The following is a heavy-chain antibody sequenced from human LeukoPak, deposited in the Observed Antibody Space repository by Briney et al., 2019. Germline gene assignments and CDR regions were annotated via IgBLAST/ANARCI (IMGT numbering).Heavy chain of an antibody. CDR1: GYTFTSYG. Sequence: ASVKVSCKASGYTFTSYGISWVRQAPEQGLEWMGWISAYNGNTNYAQKLQGRVTMTTDTSTSTAYMELRSLRSDDTAEYYCARDWDCSGGSCYSLAYFDYWGQGTLVTVSS. V-gene: IGHV1-18*04. J-gene: IGHJ4*02. CDR3: ARDWDCSGGSCYSLAYFDY. D-gene: IGHD2-15*01. CDR2: ISAYNGNT.